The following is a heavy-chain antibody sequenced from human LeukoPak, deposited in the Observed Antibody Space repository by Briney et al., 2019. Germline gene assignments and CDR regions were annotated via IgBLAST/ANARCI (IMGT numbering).Heavy chain of an antibody. CDR3: AKDLRDIVVVVAATSTAFDI. CDR2: ISGSGGST. D-gene: IGHD2-15*01. CDR1: GFTFSSYA. Sequence: GGSLRLSCAASGFTFSSYAMSWVRQAPGKGLEWVSAISGSGGSTYYADSVKGRFTISRDNSKNTLYLQMNSLRAEDTAVYYCAKDLRDIVVVVAATSTAFDIWGQGTMVTVSS. V-gene: IGHV3-23*01. J-gene: IGHJ3*02.